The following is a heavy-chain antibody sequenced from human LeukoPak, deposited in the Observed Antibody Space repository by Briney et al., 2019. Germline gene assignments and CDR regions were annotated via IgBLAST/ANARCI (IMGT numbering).Heavy chain of an antibody. CDR3: ARDSYCGGDCYSDFQH. CDR2: MNPNSGGT. V-gene: IGHV1-2*02. CDR1: GYTFTSYD. Sequence: GASVKVSCKASGYTFTSYDINWVRQATGQGLEWMGWMNPNSGGTNYAQKFQGRVTMTRDTSISTAYMELSRLRSDDTAVYYCARDSYCGGDCYSDFQHWGQGTLVTVSS. D-gene: IGHD2-21*02. J-gene: IGHJ1*01.